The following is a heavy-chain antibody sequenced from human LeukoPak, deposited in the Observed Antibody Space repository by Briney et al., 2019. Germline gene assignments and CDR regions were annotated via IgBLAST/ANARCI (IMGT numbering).Heavy chain of an antibody. CDR2: IRYDGSNK. V-gene: IGHV3-30*02. Sequence: PGGSLRLSCAASGFTFRSYGMHWVRQAPGKGLEWVAFIRYDGSNKYYADSVKGRFTISRDNSKNTLYLQMNSLRAEDTAVYYCAKDYLGVSSGWYWGSYGWFDPWGQGTLVTVSS. J-gene: IGHJ5*02. D-gene: IGHD6-19*01. CDR1: GFTFRSYG. CDR3: AKDYLGVSSGWYWGSYGWFDP.